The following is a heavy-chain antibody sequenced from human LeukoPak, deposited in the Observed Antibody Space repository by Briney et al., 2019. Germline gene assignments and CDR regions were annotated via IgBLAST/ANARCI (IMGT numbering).Heavy chain of an antibody. J-gene: IGHJ4*02. Sequence: GSLRLSCAASGFTFSGYSMNWVRQPPGKGLEWIGEINHSGNTNYNPSLKSRVTISVDTSTNQFSLKLSSVTAADTAVYYCARVRSSIFDYWGQGTLVTVSS. CDR3: ARVRSSIFDY. CDR1: GFTFSGYS. D-gene: IGHD1-26*01. V-gene: IGHV4-34*01. CDR2: INHSGNT.